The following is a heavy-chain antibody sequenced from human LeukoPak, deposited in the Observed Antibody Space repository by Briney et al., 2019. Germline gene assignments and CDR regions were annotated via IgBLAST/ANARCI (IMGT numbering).Heavy chain of an antibody. Sequence: PGGSLRLSCAASGFTFSRYGMHWVRQAPGKGLEWMAFVRFDGTIQYYADSVKGRFTISRDNSKNTLYLQMNSLRPEDTAVYYYAKEGWSDPWGQGTLVTVSS. CDR3: AKEGWSDP. V-gene: IGHV3-30*02. CDR2: VRFDGTIQ. J-gene: IGHJ5*02. CDR1: GFTFSRYG.